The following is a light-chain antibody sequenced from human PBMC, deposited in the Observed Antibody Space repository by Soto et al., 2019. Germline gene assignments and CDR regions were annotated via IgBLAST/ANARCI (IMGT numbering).Light chain of an antibody. J-gene: IGKJ4*01. CDR2: DAS. Sequence: EIVLTQSPDTLSLSPGERATLSCRASQSVSSNYLAWYQQKPGQAPRFLIYDASSRATGIPDRFSGSGSGTDSTITSSRLEPEDSAVYYCQQYGSTPLTFGGGTKVDIK. CDR1: QSVSSNY. CDR3: QQYGSTPLT. V-gene: IGKV3-20*01.